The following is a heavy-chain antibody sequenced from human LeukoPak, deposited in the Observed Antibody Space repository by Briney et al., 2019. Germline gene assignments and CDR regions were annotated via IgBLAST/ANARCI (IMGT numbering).Heavy chain of an antibody. V-gene: IGHV3-23*01. CDR3: AKGYDFWSAYYFDY. CDR1: GFTFSSYA. Sequence: GGSLRLSCAASGFTFSSYAMSWVRQAPGKGLEWVSAISGSGGSTYYADSVKGRFTISRDNSKNTLYLQMNSLRAEDTAVYYRAKGYDFWSAYYFDYGARGPLVTVPS. D-gene: IGHD3-3*01. J-gene: IGHJ4*02. CDR2: ISGSGGST.